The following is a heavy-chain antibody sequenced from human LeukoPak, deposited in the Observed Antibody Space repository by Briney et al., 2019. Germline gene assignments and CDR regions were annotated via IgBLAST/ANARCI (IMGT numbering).Heavy chain of an antibody. CDR1: GGSISTYY. D-gene: IGHD5-18*01. CDR2: IYHSGST. V-gene: IGHV4-59*12. CDR3: ARGRGGYSYVADY. J-gene: IGHJ4*02. Sequence: SETLSLTCTVSGGSISTYYWSWIRQPPGKGLEWIGYIYHSGSTNYNPSLKSRVTISVDTSKNQSSLKLSSVTAADTAVYYCARGRGGYSYVADYWGQGTLVTVSS.